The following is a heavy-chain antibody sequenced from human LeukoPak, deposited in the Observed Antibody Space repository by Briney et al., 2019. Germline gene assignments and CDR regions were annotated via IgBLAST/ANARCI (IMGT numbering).Heavy chain of an antibody. CDR2: ISSSGDST. CDR3: AKGHSSETSAPDY. Sequence: TGGSLRLSCAASGFTLRSYAMTWVRQAPGKGLEWVSSISSSGDSTFYADSVKGRFTISRDTSKNTLILQMNSLRAEDTAIYYCAKGHSSETSAPDYWGQGTLVTVSS. CDR1: GFTLRSYA. V-gene: IGHV3-23*01. D-gene: IGHD3-22*01. J-gene: IGHJ4*02.